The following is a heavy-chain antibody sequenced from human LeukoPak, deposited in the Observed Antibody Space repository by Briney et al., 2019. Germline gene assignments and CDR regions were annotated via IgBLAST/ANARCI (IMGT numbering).Heavy chain of an antibody. CDR1: GYTLTQLA. J-gene: IGHJ4*02. Sequence: ASGKVSCKVSGYTLTQLAIHWVRLAQGKGHERKGGFDPEDGETVYAQKFQDRVTMTEDTSTDTASMELTSLASEDTAVYYCATQARGYFYYWGQGTLVTVSS. CDR2: FDPEDGET. V-gene: IGHV1-24*01. CDR3: ATQARGYFYY.